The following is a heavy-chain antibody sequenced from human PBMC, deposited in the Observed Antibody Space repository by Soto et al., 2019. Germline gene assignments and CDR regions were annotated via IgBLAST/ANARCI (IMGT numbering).Heavy chain of an antibody. J-gene: IGHJ4*02. CDR2: IYYSGST. Sequence: SETLSLTCTVSGGSISSYYWSWIRQPPGKGLEWIGYIYYSGSTNYNPSLKSRVTISVDTSKNQFSLKLSSVTAADTAVYYCARQRIMITFGGVIVEGVDYWGQGTLVTVSS. V-gene: IGHV4-59*08. CDR1: GGSISSYY. D-gene: IGHD3-16*02. CDR3: ARQRIMITFGGVIVEGVDY.